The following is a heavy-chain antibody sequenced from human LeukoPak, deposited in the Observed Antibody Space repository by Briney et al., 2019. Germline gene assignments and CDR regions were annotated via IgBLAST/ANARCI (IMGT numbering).Heavy chain of an antibody. CDR3: SVWGSYLFDY. V-gene: IGHV6-1*01. D-gene: IGHD3-16*01. J-gene: IGHJ4*02. Sequence: SQTLSLTCAISGDSVSRKSAAWNWIRQSPSRGLEWLGRTYYRTKWFNDYAVSVKSRITINPDTSKNQFSLKLSSVTAADTAVYYCSVWGSYLFDYWGQGTLVTVSS. CDR2: TYYRTKWFN. CDR1: GDSVSRKSAA.